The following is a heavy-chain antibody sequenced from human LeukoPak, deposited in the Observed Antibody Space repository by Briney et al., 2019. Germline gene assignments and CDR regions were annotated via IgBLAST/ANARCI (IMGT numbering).Heavy chain of an antibody. CDR2: INWNGGST. V-gene: IGHV3-20*04. CDR3: ARDYYDSSGSSWFDP. CDR1: GFTFDDYG. J-gene: IGHJ5*02. D-gene: IGHD3-22*01. Sequence: GGSLRLSCAASGFTFDDYGMSWVRQAPGKGLEWVSGINWNGGSTGYADSVKGRFTISRDNAKNSLYLQMNSLRAADTAMYYCARDYYDSSGSSWFDPWGQGTLVTVSS.